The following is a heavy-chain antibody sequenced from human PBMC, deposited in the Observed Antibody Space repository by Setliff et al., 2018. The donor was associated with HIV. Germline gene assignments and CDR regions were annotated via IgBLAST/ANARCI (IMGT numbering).Heavy chain of an antibody. D-gene: IGHD2-15*01. CDR2: INAGDDNT. V-gene: IGHV1-3*01. CDR3: ARDMGGLLSDIVVVVAAPLFDYYYMDV. Sequence: ASVKVSCKAFGYTFSTNAIHWVRQAPGQRLEWMGYINAGDDNTRYSEKFQGRVTITRDTSANTAYMELSRLRSDDTAVYYCARDMGGLLSDIVVVVAAPLFDYYYMDVWGKGTTVTVSS. CDR1: GYTFSTNA. J-gene: IGHJ6*03.